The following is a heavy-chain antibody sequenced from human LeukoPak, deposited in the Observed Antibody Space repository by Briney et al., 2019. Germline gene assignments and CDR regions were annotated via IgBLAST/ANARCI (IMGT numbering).Heavy chain of an antibody. CDR3: ARQDRGGVTNNWFDP. J-gene: IGHJ5*02. V-gene: IGHV4-39*01. CDR2: IYYSGST. Sequence: SETLSLTCTVSGGSISSSSYYWGWIRQPPGKGLEWIGSIYYSGSTYYNPSLKSRVTISVDTSKNQFSLRLSSVTAADTAVYYCARQDRGGVTNNWFDPWGQGTLVTVSS. CDR1: GGSISSSSYY. D-gene: IGHD3-16*01.